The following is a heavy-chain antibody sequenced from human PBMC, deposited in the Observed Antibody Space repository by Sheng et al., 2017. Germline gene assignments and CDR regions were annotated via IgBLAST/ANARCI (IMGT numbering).Heavy chain of an antibody. Sequence: QVQLVESGGGVVQPGRSLRVSCAASGFTFSSYALYWVRQAPGKGLEWVAAISYDGTNKYYADSVKGRFTISRDNSKNTVYLQMNSLRAEDTALYYCADDSMDVWGQGTTVTVSS. CDR1: GFTFSSYA. CDR3: ADDSMDV. J-gene: IGHJ6*02. D-gene: IGHD1-1*01. CDR2: ISYDGTNK. V-gene: IGHV3-30*04.